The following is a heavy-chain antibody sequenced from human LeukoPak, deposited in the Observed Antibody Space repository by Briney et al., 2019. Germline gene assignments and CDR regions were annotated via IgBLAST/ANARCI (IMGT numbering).Heavy chain of an antibody. CDR2: TSYDGSST. CDR1: GFTFSSYV. J-gene: IGHJ4*02. Sequence: GRSLRLSCAASGFTFSSYVMHWVRQAPGKGLEWVAVTSYDGSSTNYGDSVKGQFTISRDNLKNTLYLQMNSLRAEDTALYYCARGPSITTVSYFQYWGQGTLVTVSS. V-gene: IGHV3-30*01. CDR3: ARGPSITTVSYFQY. D-gene: IGHD1-14*01.